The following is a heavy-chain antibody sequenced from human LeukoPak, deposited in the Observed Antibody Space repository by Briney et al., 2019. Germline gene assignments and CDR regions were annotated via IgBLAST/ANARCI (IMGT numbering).Heavy chain of an antibody. CDR1: GGSISSYY. CDR2: IYYSGST. CDR3: ARSVGATFDY. J-gene: IGHJ4*02. V-gene: IGHV4-59*01. D-gene: IGHD1-26*01. Sequence: SETLSLTCTVSGGSISSYYWSWIRQPPGKGLEWIGYIYYSGSTNYNPSLKSRVTISVDTSKNQFSLKLSSVTAADTAVYYCARSVGATFDYWGQGTLVTVSS.